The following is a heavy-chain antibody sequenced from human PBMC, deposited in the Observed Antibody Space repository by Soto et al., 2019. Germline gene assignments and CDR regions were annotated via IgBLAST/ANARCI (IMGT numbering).Heavy chain of an antibody. CDR1: GGSFSGYY. J-gene: IGHJ6*03. CDR3: ARGPYYDFWSGYGYYYYYMDV. V-gene: IGHV4-34*01. D-gene: IGHD3-3*01. Sequence: SETLSLTCAVYGGSFSGYYWSWIRQPPGKGLEWFGEINHSGSTNYNPSLKSRVTISVDTSKNQFSLKLSSVTAADTAVYYCARGPYYDFWSGYGYYYYYMDVWGKGTTVTVSS. CDR2: INHSGST.